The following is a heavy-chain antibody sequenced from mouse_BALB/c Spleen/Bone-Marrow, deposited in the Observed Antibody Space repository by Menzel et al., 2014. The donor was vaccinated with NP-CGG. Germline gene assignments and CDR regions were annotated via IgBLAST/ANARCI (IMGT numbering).Heavy chain of an antibody. CDR3: ARDYGYYKDVGDY. Sequence: VQLQESGPGLVVPSQSLSITCTVSGFSLTSYGLHWVRQPPGKGLEWLGVIWAGGSTNYNSALMSRLNISKDNSKSQVFLKMNSLQTDDTAMYYCARDYGYYKDVGDYWGQGTTLTVSS. CDR2: IWAGGST. J-gene: IGHJ2*01. V-gene: IGHV2-9*02. D-gene: IGHD2-3*01. CDR1: GFSLTSYG.